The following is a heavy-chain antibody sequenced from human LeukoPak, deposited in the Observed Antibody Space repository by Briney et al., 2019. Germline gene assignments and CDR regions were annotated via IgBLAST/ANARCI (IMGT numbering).Heavy chain of an antibody. CDR3: TTDLVNIWWEVLPTSATQGN. CDR1: GFTFSHAW. CDR2: ITGKADGGTT. J-gene: IGHJ4*02. V-gene: IGHV3-15*01. Sequence: GGSLRLSCAGSGFTFSHAWMGWVRQAPGKGLEWVGRITGKADGGTTDYAAPVEGRFTISRDDSEKTLYLQMNSLKIEDTAVYYCTTDLVNIWWEVLPTSATQGNWGQGTLVTVSS. D-gene: IGHD2-15*01.